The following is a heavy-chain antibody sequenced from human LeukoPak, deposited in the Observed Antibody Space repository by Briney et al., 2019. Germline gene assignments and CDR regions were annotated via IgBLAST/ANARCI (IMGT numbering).Heavy chain of an antibody. CDR3: AGGGDSGGYYYPMFDY. J-gene: IGHJ4*02. CDR2: IYYTGST. V-gene: IGHV4-59*01. CDR1: GISITNYY. Sequence: PSETLSLTCTVSGISITNYYWNWIRQPPGKGLEWIGYIYYTGSTNYNLSLKSRVTIPVDTSKNQFSLKLSSVTAADTAVYFCAGGGDSGGYYYPMFDYWGQGILVTVSS. D-gene: IGHD3-22*01.